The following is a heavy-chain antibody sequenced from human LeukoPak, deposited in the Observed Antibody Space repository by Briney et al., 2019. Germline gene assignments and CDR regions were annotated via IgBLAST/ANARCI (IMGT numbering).Heavy chain of an antibody. CDR2: INSDGIST. J-gene: IGHJ4*02. V-gene: IGHV3-74*01. CDR1: GFTFSNYW. Sequence: GGSLRLSCAASGFTFSNYWMHWVRQAPGKGLVWVSRINSDGISTGYADSVKGRFTVSRDNAKKTLYLQMNSLRAEDTAVYYCARDIGNFDYWGQGTLVTVSS. CDR3: ARDIGNFDY. D-gene: IGHD3-16*02.